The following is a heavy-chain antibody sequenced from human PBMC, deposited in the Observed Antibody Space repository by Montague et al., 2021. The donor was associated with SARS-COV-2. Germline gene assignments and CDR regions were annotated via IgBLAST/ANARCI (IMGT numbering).Heavy chain of an antibody. CDR3: AGGQVTISGVLIFIPAAGPLDV. Sequence: SETLSLTCAVYSGSFSDYYWTWVRQPPGKGLEWIGEINHTGSASYNPSLKSRVTLSKDTSKNQFSLKLQSLTAADTAVYYCAGGQVTISGVLIFIPAAGPLDVWGQGTLVTVPS. CDR2: INHTGSA. D-gene: IGHD3-3*01. J-gene: IGHJ3*01. CDR1: SGSFSDYY. V-gene: IGHV4-34*01.